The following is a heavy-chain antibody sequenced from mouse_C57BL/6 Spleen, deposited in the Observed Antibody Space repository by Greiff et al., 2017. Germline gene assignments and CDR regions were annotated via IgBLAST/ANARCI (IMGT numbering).Heavy chain of an antibody. CDR1: GYSFTSYY. CDR2: IYPGSGNT. Sequence: QVQLQQSGPELVKPGASVKISCKASGYSFTSYYIHWVKQRPGQGLEWIGWIYPGSGNTKYNEKFKGKATLTADTSSSTAYMQLSSLTSEDSAVYYCARGDYDGYGWYFDVWGTGTTVTVSS. V-gene: IGHV1-66*01. CDR3: ARGDYDGYGWYFDV. J-gene: IGHJ1*03. D-gene: IGHD2-3*01.